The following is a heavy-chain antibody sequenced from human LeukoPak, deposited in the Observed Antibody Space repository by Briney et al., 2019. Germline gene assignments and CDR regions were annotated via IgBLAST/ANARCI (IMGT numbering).Heavy chain of an antibody. J-gene: IGHJ4*02. V-gene: IGHV3-21*01. Sequence: GGSLRLSCAASGFTFSSYSMNWVRQAPGKGLEWVSSISSSSSYIYYADSVKGRFTISRDNAKNSLYLQMNSLRAEDTAVYYCARRLGYCSGGSCYAGTFDYWGQGTLVTVSS. D-gene: IGHD2-15*01. CDR3: ARRLGYCSGGSCYAGTFDY. CDR2: ISSSSSYI. CDR1: GFTFSSYS.